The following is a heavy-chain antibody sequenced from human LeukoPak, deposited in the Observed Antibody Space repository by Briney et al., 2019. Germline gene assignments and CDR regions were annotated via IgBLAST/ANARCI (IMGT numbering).Heavy chain of an antibody. Sequence: SETLSLTCTVSGGSISSYYWSWIRQPPGKGLEWIGYIYYSGSTNYNPSLKSRVTISVDTSKNQFSLKLSSVTAADTAVYYCACQDVGDPYYFDYWGQGTLVTVSS. CDR2: IYYSGST. CDR1: GGSISSYY. J-gene: IGHJ4*02. V-gene: IGHV4-59*01. CDR3: ACQDVGDPYYFDY. D-gene: IGHD4-17*01.